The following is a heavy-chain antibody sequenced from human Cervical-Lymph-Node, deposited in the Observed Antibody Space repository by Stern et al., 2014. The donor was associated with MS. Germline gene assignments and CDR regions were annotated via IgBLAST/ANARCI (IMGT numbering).Heavy chain of an antibody. J-gene: IGHJ6*02. Sequence: VQLVQSGAEVKKPGASVKVSCKASGYTFTDYYLHWVRQAPGQGLEWMGWINPVMGGKNGAQKFQGGVTMTRDTAISTAYMELSRLPSDDTAVYYCARTKTVTTYYGMDVWGQGTTATAPS. D-gene: IGHD4-17*01. CDR1: GYTFTDYY. CDR3: ARTKTVTTYYGMDV. V-gene: IGHV1-2*02. CDR2: INPVMGGK.